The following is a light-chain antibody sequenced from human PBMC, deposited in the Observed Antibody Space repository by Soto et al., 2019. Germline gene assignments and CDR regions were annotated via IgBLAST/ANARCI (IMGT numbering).Light chain of an antibody. CDR2: EVS. V-gene: IGLV2-14*01. CDR3: SSYTSTSTLL. CDR1: SSDVGGYNH. J-gene: IGLJ2*01. Sequence: QSALTQPASVSGSPGQSITISCTGTSSDVGGYNHVSWYQQHPGKAPKLLIHEVSNRPSGVSNRFSGSKSGNTASLTISGLQAEDEADFYCSSYTSTSTLLFGGGTKVTVL.